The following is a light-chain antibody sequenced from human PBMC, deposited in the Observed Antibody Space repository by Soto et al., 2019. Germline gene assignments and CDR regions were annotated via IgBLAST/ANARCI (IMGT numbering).Light chain of an antibody. CDR3: MQALQTPPA. Sequence: DIVMTQSPLSLPVTPGEPASISCRSSQSLLHSNGYNYLDWYLQKPGQSPRLLIYLGSIRVSGVPDGFSGSGSGTDFTLKISRVEAEDVGVYYCMQALQTPPAFGQGTKV. CDR2: LGS. CDR1: QSLLHSNGYNY. J-gene: IGKJ1*01. V-gene: IGKV2-28*01.